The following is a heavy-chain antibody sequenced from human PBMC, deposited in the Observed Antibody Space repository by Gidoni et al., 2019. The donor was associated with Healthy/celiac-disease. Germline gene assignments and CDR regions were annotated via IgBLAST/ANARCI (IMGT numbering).Heavy chain of an antibody. Sequence: QVQLVESGGVVVQPGRSLRLSCAASGFTFSSYGMHWVRQAPGKGLEWVAVISYDGSNKYYADSVKGRFTISRDNSKNTLYLQMNSLRAEDTAVYYCATGYSSSWTSAEYFQHWGQGTLVTVSS. CDR2: ISYDGSNK. V-gene: IGHV3-30*03. CDR3: ATGYSSSWTSAEYFQH. D-gene: IGHD6-13*01. J-gene: IGHJ1*01. CDR1: GFTFSSYG.